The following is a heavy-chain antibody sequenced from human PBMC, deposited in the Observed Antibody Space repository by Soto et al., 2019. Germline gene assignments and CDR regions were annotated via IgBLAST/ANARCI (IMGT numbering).Heavy chain of an antibody. D-gene: IGHD6-6*01. CDR3: ARDVLDHAAQNWFDP. CDR2: ISSSRSYI. V-gene: IGHV3-21*01. J-gene: IGHJ5*02. CDR1: GFTFSSYS. Sequence: EVQLVESGGGLVKPGGSLRLSCAASGFTFSSYSMNWVRQAPGKGLEWVSSISSSRSYIYYEDSVKGRVTISRDNAKNSLYLQMNSLRAEDTAVYYCARDVLDHAAQNWFDPWGQGTLVTVSS.